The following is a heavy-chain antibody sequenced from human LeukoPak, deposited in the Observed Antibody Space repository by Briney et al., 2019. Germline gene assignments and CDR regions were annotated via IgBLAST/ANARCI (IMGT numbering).Heavy chain of an antibody. Sequence: GAAVKVSCKASGGTFSSYAISWVRQAPGQGLEWMGGIIPRCGRANNAQKFQGRVTLTADEATSTAFLELSRLGSGDEGVSYCVREVHEVLAAARPFDYWGQGTLVTVSS. V-gene: IGHV1-69*01. J-gene: IGHJ4*02. CDR3: VREVHEVLAAARPFDY. CDR1: GGTFSSYA. D-gene: IGHD6-6*01. CDR2: IIPRCGRA.